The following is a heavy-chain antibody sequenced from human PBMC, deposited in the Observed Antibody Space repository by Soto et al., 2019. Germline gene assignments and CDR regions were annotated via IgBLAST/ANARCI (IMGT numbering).Heavy chain of an antibody. CDR3: ISDPGYSHASVLYS. V-gene: IGHV3-30*03. CDR1: GFAFSSYG. CDR2: ISYDGSLQ. D-gene: IGHD4-4*01. Sequence: QAQLVESGGGVVQPGRSLRLSCAASGFAFSSYGMHWVRQAPGTGLEWVAVISYDGSLQHYADSVKGRFTISRDNSKNMEILLICSLIAEYMSAYYCISDPGYSHASVLYSWGQGTLVSVSS. J-gene: IGHJ4*02.